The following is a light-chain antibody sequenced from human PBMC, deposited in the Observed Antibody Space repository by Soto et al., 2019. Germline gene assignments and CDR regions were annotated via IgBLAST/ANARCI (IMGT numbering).Light chain of an antibody. V-gene: IGKV1-17*01. CDR2: AAF. J-gene: IGKJ1*01. Sequence: DFGLPLSPVSRCASIRDRVTITCRASQDIRSDLGWYQQKPGKAPKRLTYAAFTLQSGVPPRFSGSGSGTEFTLAISSLQPEDSATYYCLQDINYLCTFGQGT. CDR3: LQDINYLCT. CDR1: QDIRSD.